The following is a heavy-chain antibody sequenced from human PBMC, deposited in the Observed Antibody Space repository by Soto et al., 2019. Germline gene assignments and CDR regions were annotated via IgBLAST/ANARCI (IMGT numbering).Heavy chain of an antibody. V-gene: IGHV3-11*01. D-gene: IGHD3-10*01. Sequence: PGGSLILSCAASGFTFSDYYMTWIRQAPGKGLEWVSYISNSGGTIYYTDSVKGRFTISRDNAKNSLHLQMSSLRAEDTAVYYCARYGVSGLRKFDYWGQGTLVTV. CDR2: ISNSGGTI. CDR1: GFTFSDYY. J-gene: IGHJ4*02. CDR3: ARYGVSGLRKFDY.